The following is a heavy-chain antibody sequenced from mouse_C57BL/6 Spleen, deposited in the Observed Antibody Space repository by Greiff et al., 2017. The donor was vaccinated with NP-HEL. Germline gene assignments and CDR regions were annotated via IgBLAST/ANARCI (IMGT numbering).Heavy chain of an antibody. CDR2: ISSGSSTI. D-gene: IGHD2-14*01. CDR3: ARGGTRYAMDY. CDR1: GFTFSDYG. V-gene: IGHV5-17*01. J-gene: IGHJ4*01. Sequence: EVMLVESGGGLVKPGGSLKLSCAASGFTFSDYGMHWVRQATEKGLEWVAYISSGSSTIYYADTVKGRFTISRDNAKNTLFLQRTSLRSEDTAMYYCARGGTRYAMDYWGQGTSVTVSS.